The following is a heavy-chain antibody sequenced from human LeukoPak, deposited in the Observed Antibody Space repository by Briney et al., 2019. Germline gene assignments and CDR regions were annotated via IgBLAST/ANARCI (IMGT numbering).Heavy chain of an antibody. Sequence: PGGSLRLSCAASGFTFSSYAMSWVRQAPGKGLEWVSAMSGSGGSTYYADSVKGRFTISRDNSKNTLYLQMNSLRAEDTAVSYCANQPRYYDSSGQLDYWGQGTLVTVSS. J-gene: IGHJ4*02. D-gene: IGHD3-22*01. CDR1: GFTFSSYA. V-gene: IGHV3-23*01. CDR2: MSGSGGST. CDR3: ANQPRYYDSSGQLDY.